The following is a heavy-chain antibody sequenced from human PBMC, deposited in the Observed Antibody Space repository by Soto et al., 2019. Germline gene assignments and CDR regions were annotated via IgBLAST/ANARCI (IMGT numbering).Heavy chain of an antibody. J-gene: IGHJ4*02. V-gene: IGHV6-1*01. CDR1: GDSVSSNSVA. Sequence: PSQTLSLTCAISGDSVSSNSVAWNWIRQSPSRGLEWLGRTYYRSKWYNDYAVSVKSQITINPGTSKNQFSLQLNSVTPEDTAVYYCARGGRIAAAILDYWGQGTLVTVSS. CDR3: ARGGRIAAAILDY. CDR2: TYYRSKWYN. D-gene: IGHD6-13*01.